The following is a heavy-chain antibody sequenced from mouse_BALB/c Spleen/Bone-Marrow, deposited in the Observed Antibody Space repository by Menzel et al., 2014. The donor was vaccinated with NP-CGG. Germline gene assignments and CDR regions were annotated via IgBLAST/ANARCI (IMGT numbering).Heavy chain of an antibody. Sequence: VQLQQSGPELVKPGASVKMSCKASGYTFISYVMHWVKQKPGQGLEWIGYINPYNDGTKYNEKFKGKATLTSDKSSSTAYMELSSLTSEDSAVYYCARYPDYYGSSYAMDYWGRGTSVTVSS. CDR3: ARYPDYYGSSYAMDY. CDR2: INPYNDGT. CDR1: GYTFISYV. J-gene: IGHJ4*01. V-gene: IGHV1-14*01. D-gene: IGHD1-1*01.